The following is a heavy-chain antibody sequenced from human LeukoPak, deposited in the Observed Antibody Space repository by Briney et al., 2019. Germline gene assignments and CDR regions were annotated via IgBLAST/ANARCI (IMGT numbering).Heavy chain of an antibody. CDR1: GFTFSTYS. CDR3: ARDSGWFDH. J-gene: IGHJ5*02. V-gene: IGHV3-48*04. Sequence: PGGSLRLSCAASGFTFSTYSMNWVRQAPGKGLEWVSYISSSSSTIYADSVKGRFTISRDNAKNSLYLQMNSLRAEDTAVYYCARDSGWFDHWGQGTLVTVSS. CDR2: ISSSSSTI.